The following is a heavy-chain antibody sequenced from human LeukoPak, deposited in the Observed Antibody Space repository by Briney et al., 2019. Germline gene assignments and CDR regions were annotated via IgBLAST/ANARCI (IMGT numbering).Heavy chain of an antibody. J-gene: IGHJ4*02. V-gene: IGHV3-23*01. CDR2: ISGSGGST. CDR3: ACYYDSSGYYYPFDY. CDR1: GFTFSSYA. Sequence: GGSLRLSCAASGFTFSSYAMSWVRQAPGKGLEWVSAISGSGGSTYYADSVKGRFTISRDNSKNTLYLQMTSLRAEDTAVYYCACYYDSSGYYYPFDYWGQGTLVTVSS. D-gene: IGHD3-22*01.